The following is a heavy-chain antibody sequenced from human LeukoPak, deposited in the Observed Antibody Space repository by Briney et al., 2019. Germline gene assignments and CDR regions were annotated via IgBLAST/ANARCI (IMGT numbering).Heavy chain of an antibody. V-gene: IGHV3-23*01. J-gene: IGHJ4*02. D-gene: IGHD1-1*01. CDR2: ISGSGGGT. CDR1: GFTFGDYA. CDR3: AKVVGTSGWYFDY. Sequence: GGSLTLSCTASGFTFGDYAMSWVRQAPGKGLEWVSAISGSGGGTYYADSVKGRFTISRDNSKNTLYVQMNSLRAEDTAVYYCAKVVGTSGWYFDYWGQGTLVTVSS.